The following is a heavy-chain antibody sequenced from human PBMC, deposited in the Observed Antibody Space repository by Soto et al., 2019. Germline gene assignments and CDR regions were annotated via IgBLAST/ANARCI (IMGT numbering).Heavy chain of an antibody. CDR1: GVSISSGGYY. D-gene: IGHD3-22*01. CDR2: IYYSGST. J-gene: IGHJ4*02. CDR3: AREYYYDSSGFDY. Sequence: QVQLQESGPGLVKPSQTLSLTCTVSGVSISSGGYYWTWIRQHPQKGLEWIGHIYYSGSTYYNPSLKSRVTVSVDMSKNQFSLKLSSVTAADTAVYYCAREYYYDSSGFDYWGQGTLVTVSS. V-gene: IGHV4-31*03.